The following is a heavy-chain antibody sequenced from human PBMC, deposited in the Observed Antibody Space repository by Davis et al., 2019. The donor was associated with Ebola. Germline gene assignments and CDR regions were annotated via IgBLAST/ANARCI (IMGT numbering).Heavy chain of an antibody. CDR2: ISYDGSNK. Sequence: GESLKISCAASGFTFSSYGMHWVRQAPGKGLEWVAVISYDGSNKYYADSVKGRFTISRDNSKNTLYLQMNSLRAEDTAVYYCAKPVVGATGYYYYYGMDVWGQGTTVTVSS. J-gene: IGHJ6*02. D-gene: IGHD1-26*01. V-gene: IGHV3-30*18. CDR1: GFTFSSYG. CDR3: AKPVVGATGYYYYYGMDV.